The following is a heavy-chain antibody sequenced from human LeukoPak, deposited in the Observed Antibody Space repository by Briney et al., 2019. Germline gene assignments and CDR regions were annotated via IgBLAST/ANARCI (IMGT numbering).Heavy chain of an antibody. CDR2: ISYSGST. Sequence: GSLRLSCAASGFTFSNYALNWVRQAPGKGLEWIGSISYSGSTYYNPSLKSRVTISVDTSKNQFSLKLSSVTAADTAVYHCARQSGIYYVIDYWGQGTLVTVSS. D-gene: IGHD1-26*01. J-gene: IGHJ4*02. CDR1: GFTFSNYA. V-gene: IGHV4-39*01. CDR3: ARQSGIYYVIDY.